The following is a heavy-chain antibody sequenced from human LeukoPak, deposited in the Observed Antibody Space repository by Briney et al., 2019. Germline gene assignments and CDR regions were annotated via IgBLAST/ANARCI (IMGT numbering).Heavy chain of an antibody. CDR2: MFDRGSP. CDR1: GGSINGYS. D-gene: IGHD5-18*01. J-gene: IGHJ2*01. CDR3: ARRIQLWSYWHFDL. Sequence: SETLSLTCSVSGGSINGYSWGWVRQPPGKGLECIGYMFDRGSPNHHPSLQNRVTTSVDTSKNEFSLRLPSVTAADTAVYYCARRIQLWSYWHFDLWGRGTLVTVS. V-gene: IGHV4-4*09.